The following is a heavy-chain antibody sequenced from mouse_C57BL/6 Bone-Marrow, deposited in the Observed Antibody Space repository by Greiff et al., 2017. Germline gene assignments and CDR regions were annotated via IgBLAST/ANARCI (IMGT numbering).Heavy chain of an antibody. CDR2: NYPRDGST. Sequence: QVQLQQSDAALVQPGASVKISCKVSGYTFTDHTIHWMKQRPEQGLEWIGYNYPRDGSTKYNEKFKGQATLTADKSSSTAYMQLNSLTSEDSAVYFCARCINGNYEFAYWGQGTLVTVSA. D-gene: IGHD2-1*01. J-gene: IGHJ3*01. CDR3: ARCINGNYEFAY. V-gene: IGHV1-78*01. CDR1: GYTFTDHT.